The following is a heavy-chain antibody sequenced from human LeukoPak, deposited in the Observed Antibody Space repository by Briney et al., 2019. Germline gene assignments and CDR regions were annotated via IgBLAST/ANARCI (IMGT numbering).Heavy chain of an antibody. Sequence: ASVKVSCKASGYTFTSYAMHWVRQAPGQRLEWMGWINAGNGNTKYSQKFQGRVTITRDTSASTAYMELSSLRSEDTAVYYCARESYSSGWFYYYYGMDVWGQGTTVTVSS. J-gene: IGHJ6*02. D-gene: IGHD6-19*01. CDR1: GYTFTSYA. CDR3: ARESYSSGWFYYYYGMDV. CDR2: INAGNGNT. V-gene: IGHV1-3*01.